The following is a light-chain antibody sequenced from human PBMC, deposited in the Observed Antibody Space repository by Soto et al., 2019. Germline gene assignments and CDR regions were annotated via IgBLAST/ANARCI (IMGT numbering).Light chain of an antibody. J-gene: IGKJ5*01. CDR1: QSISSH. Sequence: DIQMTQSTSSLSASIGDRVTITCRASQSISSHLSWFQQKPGQSPKLLIYAASSLQSGVPSRFSGSGSGTDLTLTISSLQPEDFETYYCQQSYSNSFTFGEGTRLEIK. V-gene: IGKV1-39*01. CDR2: AAS. CDR3: QQSYSNSFT.